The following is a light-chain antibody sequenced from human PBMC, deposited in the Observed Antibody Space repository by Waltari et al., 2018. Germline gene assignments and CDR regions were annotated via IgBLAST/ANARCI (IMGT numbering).Light chain of an antibody. V-gene: IGKV3-11*01. CDR1: QSVSSY. CDR2: DAS. CDR3: QQRSNWPPG. Sequence: IVLTQSTATLSLSPGERSPLSCRASQSVSSYLAWYQQKPGQAPRLLIYDASNRATGIPARFSGSGTGTDFTLTISSLEPEDFAVYYCQQRSNWPPGFGGGTKVEIK. J-gene: IGKJ4*01.